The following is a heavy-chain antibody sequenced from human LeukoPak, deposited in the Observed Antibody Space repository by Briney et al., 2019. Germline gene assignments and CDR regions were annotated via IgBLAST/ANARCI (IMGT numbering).Heavy chain of an antibody. J-gene: IGHJ4*02. V-gene: IGHV1-46*01. CDR2: INPSGGST. Sequence: GASVKVSCKAPGYTFTSYYMHWVRQAPGQGLEWMGIINPSGGSTSYAQKFQGRVTMTRDTSTSTVYMELSSLRSEDTAVYYCAHSDAVAGTLDYWAREPWSPSPQ. CDR3: AHSDAVAGTLDY. D-gene: IGHD6-19*01. CDR1: GYTFTSYY.